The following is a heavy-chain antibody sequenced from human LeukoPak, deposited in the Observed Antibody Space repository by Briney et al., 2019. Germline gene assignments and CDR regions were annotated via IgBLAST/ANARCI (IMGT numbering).Heavy chain of an antibody. V-gene: IGHV4-34*01. CDR1: GGSFSGYY. Sequence: SETLSLTCAVYGGSFSGYYWSWIRQPPGKGLEWIGEINHSGSTNYNPSLKSRVTISVDTSKNQFSLKLSSVTAADTAVYYCARAYKYYGSGSYLWGQGTLVTVSS. D-gene: IGHD3-10*01. CDR2: INHSGST. CDR3: ARAYKYYGSGSYL. J-gene: IGHJ5*02.